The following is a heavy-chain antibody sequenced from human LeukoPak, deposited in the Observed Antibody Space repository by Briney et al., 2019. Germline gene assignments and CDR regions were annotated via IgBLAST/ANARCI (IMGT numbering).Heavy chain of an antibody. V-gene: IGHV1-69*04. Sequence: ASVKVSCKASGGTFSSYAISWVRQAPGQGLEWMGRIIPIFGIANYAQKFQGRVTITADISTSTAYMELSSLRSEDTAVYYCARTVQLEGWFDPWGQGTLVTVSS. J-gene: IGHJ5*02. CDR3: ARTVQLEGWFDP. D-gene: IGHD1-1*01. CDR2: IIPIFGIA. CDR1: GGTFSSYA.